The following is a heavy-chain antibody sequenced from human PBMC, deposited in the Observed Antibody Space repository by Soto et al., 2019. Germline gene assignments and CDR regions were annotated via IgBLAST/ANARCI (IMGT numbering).Heavy chain of an antibody. CDR1: GGTFSSFT. CDR2: IIAIYGTA. J-gene: IGHJ6*02. D-gene: IGHD1-26*01. V-gene: IGHV1-69*01. CDR3: AQDRRADWEYYYSIAIDV. Sequence: QVQLVQSGAEVKKPGSSVKVSCKASGGTFSSFTISWVRQAPGQGLEWMGGIIAIYGTANYAQKFQGRVTIISDASTRPDYMELSSLRSEDTAVYYCAQDRRADWEYYYSIAIDVWGQGATVTVSS.